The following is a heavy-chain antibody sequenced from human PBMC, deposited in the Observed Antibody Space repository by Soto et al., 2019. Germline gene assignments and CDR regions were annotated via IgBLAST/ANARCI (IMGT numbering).Heavy chain of an antibody. CDR3: ARHLPPNDY. J-gene: IGHJ4*02. Sequence: ASVKVSCKASGGTFSSYAISWVRQAPGQGLEWMGGIIPIFGTANYAQKFQGRVTMTTDTSTSIAYMELRSLRSDDTAVYYCARHLPPNDYWGQGTLVTVSS. V-gene: IGHV1-69*05. CDR2: IIPIFGTA. CDR1: GGTFSSYA.